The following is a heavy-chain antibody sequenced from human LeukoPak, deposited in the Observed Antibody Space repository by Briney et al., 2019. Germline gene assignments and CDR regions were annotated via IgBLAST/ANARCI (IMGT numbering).Heavy chain of an antibody. V-gene: IGHV3-33*06. CDR2: IWYDGSNK. Sequence: GGSLRLSCAASGFTFSSYGMHWVRQAPGKGLEWVAVIWYDGSNKYYADSVKGRFTISRDNSKNTLYLQMNSLRAEDTAVYYCAKADGGSPYFDYWGQGTLVTVSS. CDR3: AKADGGSPYFDY. D-gene: IGHD1-26*01. J-gene: IGHJ4*02. CDR1: GFTFSSYG.